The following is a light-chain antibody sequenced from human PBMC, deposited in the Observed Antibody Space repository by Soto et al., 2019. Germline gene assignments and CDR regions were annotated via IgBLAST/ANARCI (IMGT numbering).Light chain of an antibody. CDR1: QSVSSNY. J-gene: IGKJ1*01. CDR3: QQYGSSPRT. CDR2: GAS. Sequence: EIVLTQSPGTLSLSPGDRATLSCRASQSVSSNYLAWYQQKPGQAPRLLIYGASRGAAGIPDRFSGSGSGTDFTLTISRLEPEDFAVYYCQQYGSSPRTFGQGTKVEIK. V-gene: IGKV3-20*01.